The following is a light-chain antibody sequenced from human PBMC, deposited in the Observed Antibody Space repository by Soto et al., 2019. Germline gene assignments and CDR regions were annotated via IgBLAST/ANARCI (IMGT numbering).Light chain of an antibody. CDR3: SSYTSSSTLPSYV. Sequence: QSALTQPASVSGSPGQSITISCTGTSSDVGGYNYVSWYQQHPGKAPKLMIYDVRNRPSGVSNRFSGSKSGNTASLTISGLQAEDEADYYCSSYTSSSTLPSYVFGTGTKVTVL. CDR1: SSDVGGYNY. V-gene: IGLV2-14*01. J-gene: IGLJ1*01. CDR2: DVR.